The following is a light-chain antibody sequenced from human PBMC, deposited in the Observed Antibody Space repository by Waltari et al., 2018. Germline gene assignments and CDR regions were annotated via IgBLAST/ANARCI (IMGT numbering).Light chain of an antibody. CDR1: WSNIGAGND. J-gene: IGLJ2*01. CDR2: GVN. V-gene: IGLV1-40*01. Sequence: QSVLTQPPSVSGAPGQRVPIACTRPWSNIGAGNDVHWYQQLPGKAPTLRVYGVNARPPGVPDRFFGSKSGTSASLAIPGLQPEDEADYYCQSYDTSLGVVFGGGTKLTVL. CDR3: QSYDTSLGVV.